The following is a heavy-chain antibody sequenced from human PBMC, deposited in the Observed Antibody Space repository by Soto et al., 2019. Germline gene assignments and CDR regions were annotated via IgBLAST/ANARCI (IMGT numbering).Heavy chain of an antibody. CDR1: GASFSGSY. CDR2: INPSGIT. D-gene: IGHD2-2*01. J-gene: IGHJ6*02. V-gene: IGHV4-34*01. CDR3: ARGTLGRRLFVPAAIVYYYYGMDV. Sequence: SETLSLTCAVYGASFSGSYWTWIRQPPGKGLEWIGEINPSGITNYNPSLKSRVTISVDTSKNHFSLKLRSLTAADTAVYYCARGTLGRRLFVPAAIVYYYYGMDVWGQGTTVTVSS.